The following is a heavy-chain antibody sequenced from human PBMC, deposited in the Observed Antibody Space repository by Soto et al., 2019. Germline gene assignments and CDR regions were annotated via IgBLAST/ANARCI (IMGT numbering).Heavy chain of an antibody. D-gene: IGHD6-19*01. V-gene: IGHV1-24*01. J-gene: IGHJ5*02. CDR3: ATERFGRSGWYGKGHWFDP. Sequence: GASVKVSWKVSGYTLTELSMHCVRQATGKGLEWMGGFDPEDGETIYAQKFQGRVTMTEDTSTDTAYMELSSLRSEDTAVYYCATERFGRSGWYGKGHWFDPWVQGTLVTVSS. CDR1: GYTLTELS. CDR2: FDPEDGET.